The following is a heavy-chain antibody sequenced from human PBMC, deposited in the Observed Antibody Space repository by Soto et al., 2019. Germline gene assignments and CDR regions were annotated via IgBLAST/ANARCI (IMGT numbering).Heavy chain of an antibody. J-gene: IGHJ4*02. V-gene: IGHV1-69*13. CDR2: IIPIFGTA. CDR3: ARTDSGYYYRDKYFDY. Sequence: SVKVSCKASGGTLSSYAISWVRQAPGQGLEWMGGIIPIFGTANYAQKFQGRVTITADESTSTAYMELSSLRSEDTAVYYCARTDSGYYYRDKYFDYWGQGTLVTVSS. D-gene: IGHD3-22*01. CDR1: GGTLSSYA.